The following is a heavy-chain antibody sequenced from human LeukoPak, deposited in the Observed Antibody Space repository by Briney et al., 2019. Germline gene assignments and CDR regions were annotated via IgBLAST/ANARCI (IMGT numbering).Heavy chain of an antibody. Sequence: GGSLSLICAASGFRFSDAWMSCLRQAPGKGLEWVGRIKRKIDGERTDYVESVKGRFIISRDDSTNTLFLQMNSLKIEDTAVYYCNTGYSSGYIEDYWGQGTRVSVSS. D-gene: IGHD3-22*01. CDR2: IKRKIDGERT. V-gene: IGHV3-15*01. CDR3: NTGYSSGYIEDY. CDR1: GFRFSDAW. J-gene: IGHJ4*02.